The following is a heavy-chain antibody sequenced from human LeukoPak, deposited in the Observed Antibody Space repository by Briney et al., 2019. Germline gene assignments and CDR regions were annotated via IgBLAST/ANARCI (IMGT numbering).Heavy chain of an antibody. D-gene: IGHD1-26*01. CDR2: IIPIFGIA. CDR1: GGTFSSYA. J-gene: IGHJ4*02. CDR3: ARATVGATAFDY. Sequence: SVKVSCKASGGTFSSYAISWVRQAPGQGPEWMGRIIPIFGIANYAQKLQGRVTITADKSTSTAYMELSSLRSEDTAVYYCARATVGATAFDYWGQGTLVTVSS. V-gene: IGHV1-69*04.